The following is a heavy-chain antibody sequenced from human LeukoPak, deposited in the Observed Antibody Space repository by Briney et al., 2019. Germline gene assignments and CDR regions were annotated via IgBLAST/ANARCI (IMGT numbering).Heavy chain of an antibody. CDR1: EFTFSSYS. CDR3: ARDVTYHGGDWFDP. CDR2: ISCTASSI. J-gene: IGHJ5*02. D-gene: IGHD4-23*01. Sequence: GGSLRLSCAASEFTFSSYSMSWVRQAPGKELEWVSYISCTASSIYCADSVKGRFTTSRDNAKDSLYLQMNSLRAEDTAVYYCARDVTYHGGDWFDPWGQGTLVTVSS. V-gene: IGHV3-48*04.